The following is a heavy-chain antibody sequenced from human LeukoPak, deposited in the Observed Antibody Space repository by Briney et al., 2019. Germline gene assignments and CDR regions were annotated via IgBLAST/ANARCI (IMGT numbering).Heavy chain of an antibody. CDR2: ISSSGTTI. CDR3: ARASTAVTTRDYFDY. V-gene: IGHV3-48*03. Sequence: PGGSLRLSCAASGFTFSSYEMNWVRQAPGKGLEWVSYISSSGTTIYYADSVKGRFTISRDNAKNTLYLELNSLRAEDTAVYYCARASTAVTTRDYFDYWGQGTLVTVSS. J-gene: IGHJ4*02. CDR1: GFTFSSYE. D-gene: IGHD4-17*01.